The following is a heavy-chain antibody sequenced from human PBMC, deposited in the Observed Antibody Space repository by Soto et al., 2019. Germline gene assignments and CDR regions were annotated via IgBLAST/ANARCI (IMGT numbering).Heavy chain of an antibody. V-gene: IGHV1-69*02. CDR2: IIPILGIA. Sequence: QVQLVQSGAEVKKPGSSVKVSCKASGGTFSSYTISWVRQAPGQGLEWMGRIIPILGIANYAQKFQGRVTITADKSTSTAYMELSSLRSEDTAVYYCASGIYTRGDYFDYWGQGTLVTVSS. J-gene: IGHJ4*02. D-gene: IGHD2-21*01. CDR1: GGTFSSYT. CDR3: ASGIYTRGDYFDY.